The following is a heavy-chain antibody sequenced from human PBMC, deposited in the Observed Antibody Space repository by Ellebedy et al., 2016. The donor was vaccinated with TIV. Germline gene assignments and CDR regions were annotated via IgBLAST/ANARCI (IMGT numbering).Heavy chain of an antibody. Sequence: AASVKVSCQASGYTFTSYHICWVRQAPGQGLEWMGWIIVNNGNTNSTQNFHGRVTMTTDTSTSTAYMELRSLRSDDTAVYYCARAKLDYGDFDYWGQGTLVTVSS. CDR1: GYTFTSYH. J-gene: IGHJ4*02. CDR2: IIVNNGNT. CDR3: ARAKLDYGDFDY. D-gene: IGHD4-17*01. V-gene: IGHV1-18*01.